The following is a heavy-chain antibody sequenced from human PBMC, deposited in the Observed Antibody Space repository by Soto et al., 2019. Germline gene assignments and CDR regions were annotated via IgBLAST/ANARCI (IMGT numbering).Heavy chain of an antibody. D-gene: IGHD6-19*01. V-gene: IGHV4-31*03. CDR3: ARIGSFKRAVAGKEYFQH. CDR2: IYYSGST. Sequence: PSETLSLTCTVSGGSISSGGYYWSWIRQHPGKGLEWIGYIYYSGSTYYNPSLKSRVTISVDTSKNQFSLKLSSVTAADTAVYYCARIGSFKRAVAGKEYFQHWGQGTLVTV. CDR1: GGSISSGGYY. J-gene: IGHJ1*01.